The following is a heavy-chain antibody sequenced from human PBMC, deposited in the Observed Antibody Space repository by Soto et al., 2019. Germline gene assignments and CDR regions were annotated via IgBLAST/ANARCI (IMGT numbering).Heavy chain of an antibody. D-gene: IGHD6-19*01. Sequence: PGGSLRLSCAAPGFTFSNYAMNWVRQAPGKGLEWVSVISGSGGSTYYADSVKGRFTISRDNSKNTLYLQMNSLRGEDTAVYYCARHSSGWYFDYWGQGTLVTVSS. V-gene: IGHV3-23*01. CDR1: GFTFSNYA. CDR3: ARHSSGWYFDY. J-gene: IGHJ4*01. CDR2: ISGSGGST.